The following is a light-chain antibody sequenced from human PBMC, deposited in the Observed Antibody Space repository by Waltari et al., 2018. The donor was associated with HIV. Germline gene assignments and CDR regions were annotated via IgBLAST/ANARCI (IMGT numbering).Light chain of an antibody. CDR2: SAS. CDR3: QQVNSFPIT. V-gene: IGKV1-12*01. CDR1: QGIGTW. J-gene: IGKJ5*01. Sequence: DIQMTQSPSSVSASVGDRVTITCRGSQGIGTWLAWYQQKLWQAPKLLIYSASYLQSGVPSSFSGSGSGTSFTLASSSLQPEDFATYYCQQVNSFPITFGQGTRLEIK.